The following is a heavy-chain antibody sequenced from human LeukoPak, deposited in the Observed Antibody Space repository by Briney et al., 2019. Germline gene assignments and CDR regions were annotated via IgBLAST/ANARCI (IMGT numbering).Heavy chain of an antibody. D-gene: IGHD2-2*01. CDR1: GGTFSSYA. CDR2: IIPILGIE. V-gene: IGHV1-69*04. Sequence: SVKVSCKASGGTFSSYAISWVRQAPGQGLEWMGRIIPILGIENYAQKFQGRVTITADKSTSTAYMELSSLRSEDTAVYYCARDFRSCSSTSCYAGFYWGPGTLVTVSS. J-gene: IGHJ4*02. CDR3: ARDFRSCSSTSCYAGFY.